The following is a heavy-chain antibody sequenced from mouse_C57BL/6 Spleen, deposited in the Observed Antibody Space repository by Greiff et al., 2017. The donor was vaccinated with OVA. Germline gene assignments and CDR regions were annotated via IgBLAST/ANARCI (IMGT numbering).Heavy chain of an antibody. Sequence: EVKLMESGGGLVKPGGSLKLSCAASGFTFSDYGMHWVRQAPEKGLEWVAYISSGSSTIYYADTVKGRFTISRDNAKNTLFLQMTSLRSEDTAMYYCARFLGKSSGAMDYWGQGTSVTVSS. CDR1: GFTFSDYG. V-gene: IGHV5-17*01. CDR3: ARFLGKSSGAMDY. J-gene: IGHJ4*01. CDR2: ISSGSSTI.